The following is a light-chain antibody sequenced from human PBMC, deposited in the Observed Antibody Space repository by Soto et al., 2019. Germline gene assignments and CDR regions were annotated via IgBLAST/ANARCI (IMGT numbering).Light chain of an antibody. Sequence: EIVLAQYPGTLSLSAGERATLSCRASQSVSSSYLAWYQRKPGQAPRLLIYGASNRATGIPDRFSGSGSGTDFTLTISRMEPEDFAVDDCQQYGSSGTFGQGTKVDIK. CDR1: QSVSSSY. CDR3: QQYGSSGT. J-gene: IGKJ1*01. V-gene: IGKV3-20*01. CDR2: GAS.